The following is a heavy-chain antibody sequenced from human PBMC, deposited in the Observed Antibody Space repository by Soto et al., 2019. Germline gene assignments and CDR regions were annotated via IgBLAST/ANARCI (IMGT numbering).Heavy chain of an antibody. Sequence: QVQLVQSGAEVKKPGSSVKVSCKASGGTFSSYAISWVRQAPGQGLEWMGGIIPIFGTANYAQKFQGRVTITADESTSTADRERSSLRSEDTAVYYCARGGRDGYTEEAFDIWGQGTMVTVSS. J-gene: IGHJ3*02. D-gene: IGHD5-12*01. CDR2: IIPIFGTA. CDR1: GGTFSSYA. CDR3: ARGGRDGYTEEAFDI. V-gene: IGHV1-69*12.